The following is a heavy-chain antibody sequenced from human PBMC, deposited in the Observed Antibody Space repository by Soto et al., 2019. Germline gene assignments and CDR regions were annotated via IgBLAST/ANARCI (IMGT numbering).Heavy chain of an antibody. CDR2: ISAYSGNT. CDR1: GYTFTTYA. V-gene: IGHV1-18*04. Sequence: QVQLVQSGAEVKKPGASVRVSCKASGYTFTTYAINWVRQAPGQGLEWMGWISAYSGNTKSAQKFQGRLTMTTDTSTSTAYMELTSLTSDDTAVYCCARDQTVLDYWGQGTLVTVSS. J-gene: IGHJ4*02. CDR3: ARDQTVLDY. D-gene: IGHD4-4*01.